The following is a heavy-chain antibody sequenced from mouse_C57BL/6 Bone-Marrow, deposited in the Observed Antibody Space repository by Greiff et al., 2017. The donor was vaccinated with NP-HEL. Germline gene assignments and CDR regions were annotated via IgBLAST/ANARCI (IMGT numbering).Heavy chain of an antibody. V-gene: IGHV5-4*01. CDR2: ISDGGSYT. CDR3: ARENYGSSSYFDY. Sequence: EVQLVESGGGLVKPGGSLKLSCAASGFTFSSYAMSWVRQTPEKRLEWVATISDGGSYTYYPDNVKGRFTISRDNAKNNLYLQMSQLKSEDTAMYYCARENYGSSSYFDYWGQGTTLTVSS. CDR1: GFTFSSYA. D-gene: IGHD1-1*01. J-gene: IGHJ2*01.